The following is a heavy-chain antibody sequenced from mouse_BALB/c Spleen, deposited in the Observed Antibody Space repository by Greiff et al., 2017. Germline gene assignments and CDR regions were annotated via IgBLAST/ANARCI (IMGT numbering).Heavy chain of an antibody. Sequence: VQRVESGAELVRPGSSVKISCKASGYAFSSYWMNWVKQRPGQGLEWIGQIYPGDGDTNYNGKFKGKATLTADKSSSTAYMQLSSLTSEDSAVYFCARRGWDTYWGQGTLVTVSA. CDR1: GYAFSSYW. D-gene: IGHD4-1*01. J-gene: IGHJ3*01. CDR3: ARRGWDTY. V-gene: IGHV1-80*01. CDR2: IYPGDGDT.